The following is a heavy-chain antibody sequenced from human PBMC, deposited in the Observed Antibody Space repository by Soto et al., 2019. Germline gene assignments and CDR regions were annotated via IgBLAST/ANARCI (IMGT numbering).Heavy chain of an antibody. CDR1: GFTFSSYA. D-gene: IGHD6-13*01. J-gene: IGHJ4*02. Sequence: EVQLLESGGGLVQPGGSLRLSRAASGFTFSSYAMSWVRQAPGKGLEWVSAISGSGGRTYYADSVKGRFTISRDNSKNTLYLQMNSLRAEDKAVYYCAKEVQYSSTWSDIDYWGQGTLVTVSS. CDR2: ISGSGGRT. CDR3: AKEVQYSSTWSDIDY. V-gene: IGHV3-23*01.